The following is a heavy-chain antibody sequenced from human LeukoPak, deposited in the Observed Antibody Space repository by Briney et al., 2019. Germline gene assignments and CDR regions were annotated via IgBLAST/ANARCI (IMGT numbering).Heavy chain of an antibody. J-gene: IGHJ3*02. D-gene: IGHD1-26*01. CDR2: ISSGSDSI. Sequence: GWSLRLSCAASGFTFSSYSMNWVRQAPGKGLDWVSSISSGSDSIFYADSVRDRFTISRDNAKNSLYLQMNSLRGEDTAVYYCTRDLVGAIADAFDIWGLGTKVTVSS. V-gene: IGHV3-21*01. CDR3: TRDLVGAIADAFDI. CDR1: GFTFSSYS.